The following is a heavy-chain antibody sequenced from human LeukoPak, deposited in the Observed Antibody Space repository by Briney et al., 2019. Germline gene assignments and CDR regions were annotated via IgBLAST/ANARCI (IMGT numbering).Heavy chain of an antibody. D-gene: IGHD3-22*01. Sequence: SETLSLTCTVSGGPISSYYWSWIRQPPGKGLEWIGYLYYSGSTNYNPSLKSRVTISVDTSKNPFSLKLSSVTAADTAVYYCARAIPYYYDSSGRSAFDIWGQGTMVTVSS. J-gene: IGHJ3*02. CDR2: LYYSGST. CDR3: ARAIPYYYDSSGRSAFDI. CDR1: GGPISSYY. V-gene: IGHV4-59*01.